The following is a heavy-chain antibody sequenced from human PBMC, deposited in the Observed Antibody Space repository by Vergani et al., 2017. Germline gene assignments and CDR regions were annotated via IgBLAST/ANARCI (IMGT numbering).Heavy chain of an antibody. D-gene: IGHD2-21*02. CDR3: AKDREILVVTAISGFYY. CDR2: ISGSGGST. V-gene: IGHV3-23*01. Sequence: EVQLLESGGGLVQPGGSLRLSCAASGFTFSSYAMSWVRQAPGKGLEWVSAISGSGGSTYYADSVKGRFTIARDNSKNTLYLQMNSLSAEDTAVYYCAKDREILVVTAISGFYYWGQGTLVTVSS. J-gene: IGHJ4*02. CDR1: GFTFSSYA.